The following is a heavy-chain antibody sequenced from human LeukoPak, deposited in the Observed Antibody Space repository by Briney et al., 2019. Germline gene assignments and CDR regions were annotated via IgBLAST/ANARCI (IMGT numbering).Heavy chain of an antibody. Sequence: ASVKVSCKASGYTFTGYYLHWVRQAPGHGLEWIGWINPNSGGTNYAQKFQGRVTMTRDTSISTAYMELSRLRSDDTAVYYCARDPGDYGGNRFDYWGQGTLVTISS. CDR3: ARDPGDYGGNRFDY. J-gene: IGHJ4*02. CDR1: GYTFTGYY. V-gene: IGHV1-2*02. D-gene: IGHD4-23*01. CDR2: INPNSGGT.